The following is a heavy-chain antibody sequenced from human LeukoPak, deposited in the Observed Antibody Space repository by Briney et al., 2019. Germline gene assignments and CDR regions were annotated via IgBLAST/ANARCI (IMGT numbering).Heavy chain of an antibody. D-gene: IGHD3-3*01. Sequence: PGGSLRLSCAASGFTFSSYGMHWVRQAPGKGLEWVAVISYDGSNKYYADSVWGRFTISRDNAKNTLYLQMNSLRAEDTAVYYCAKDKDFWSGYYRGVPFYYGMDVWGQGTTVTVSS. J-gene: IGHJ6*02. CDR2: ISYDGSNK. CDR3: AKDKDFWSGYYRGVPFYYGMDV. V-gene: IGHV3-30*18. CDR1: GFTFSSYG.